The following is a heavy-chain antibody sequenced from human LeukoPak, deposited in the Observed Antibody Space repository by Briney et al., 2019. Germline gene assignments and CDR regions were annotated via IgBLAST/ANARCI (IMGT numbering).Heavy chain of an antibody. J-gene: IGHJ4*02. V-gene: IGHV3-30*02. CDR3: ARDPRTVRI. Sequence: PGGSLRLSCAASGFTFSNYGMHWVRQAAGKGLEWVSFIRSDGGEEYYADSVKGRFTISRDNAKNLLYLQMDSLRVEDTAIYYCARDPRTVRIWGQGTLVTVSS. CDR2: IRSDGGEE. CDR1: GFTFSNYG. D-gene: IGHD1-1*01.